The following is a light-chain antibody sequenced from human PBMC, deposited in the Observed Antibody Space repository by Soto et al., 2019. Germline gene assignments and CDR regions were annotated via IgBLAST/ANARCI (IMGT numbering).Light chain of an antibody. V-gene: IGLV2-14*01. J-gene: IGLJ1*01. CDR3: ISYTSDDVRSV. CDR1: NSDVGIYDF. Sequence: QSVLTQPASVSGTPGQSITISCTGSNSDVGIYDFVSWYQHHPGRAPKLIVSEVSHRPSGVSNRFSGSKSGNTASLTISGLQSEDEADYYCISYTSDDVRSVFGTGTKVTVL. CDR2: EVS.